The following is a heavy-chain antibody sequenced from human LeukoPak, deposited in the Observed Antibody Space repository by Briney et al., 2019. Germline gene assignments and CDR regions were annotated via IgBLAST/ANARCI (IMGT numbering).Heavy chain of an antibody. Sequence: SETLSLTCTVSGGSIMSGYYYWGWIRQPPGKGLEWIGYIYYSGSTNYNPSLKSRVTISVDTSKNQFSLKLSSVTAADTAVYYCARGLYYGSGSYYYFDYWGQGTLITVSS. J-gene: IGHJ4*02. CDR3: ARGLYYGSGSYYYFDY. CDR1: GGSIMSGYYY. D-gene: IGHD3-10*01. CDR2: IYYSGST. V-gene: IGHV4-61*01.